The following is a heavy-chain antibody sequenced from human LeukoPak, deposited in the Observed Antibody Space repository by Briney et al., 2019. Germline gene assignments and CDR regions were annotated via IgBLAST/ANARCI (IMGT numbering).Heavy chain of an antibody. CDR3: ARGVGYYGSGSYYFDS. CDR1: GFTFHSYA. Sequence: GGSLRLSCAASGFTFHSYAMSWVRQAPEKGLEWDATISGSGGGTYYADSVKGRLTISRDNAKNSLYLQMNSLRDEDTAVYYCARGVGYYGSGSYYFDSWGQGTLVTVSS. J-gene: IGHJ4*02. D-gene: IGHD3-10*01. V-gene: IGHV3-23*01. CDR2: ISGSGGGT.